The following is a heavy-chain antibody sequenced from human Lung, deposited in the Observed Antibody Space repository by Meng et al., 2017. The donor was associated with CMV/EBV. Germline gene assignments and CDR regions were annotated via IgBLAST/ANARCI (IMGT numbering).Heavy chain of an antibody. CDR2: ISGSTSSDT. CDR1: GFTFSTYA. V-gene: IGHV3-23*01. Sequence: GGSLRLXCAASGFTFSTYAMNWVRQAPGKGLEWVSSISGSTSSDTHYADSVGGRFTISRDNSKNTLFLHLSSLRVEDTAIYYCARALRGYAYPRDAFGVWGKETMLTVSS. CDR3: ARALRGYAYPRDAFGV. D-gene: IGHD5-18*01. J-gene: IGHJ3*01.